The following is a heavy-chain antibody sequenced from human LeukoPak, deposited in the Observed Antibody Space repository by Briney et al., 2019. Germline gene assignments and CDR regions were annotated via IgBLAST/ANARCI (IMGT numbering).Heavy chain of an antibody. Sequence: GGSLRLSCAASGFTVSSNYMSWVRQAPGKGLEWVSVIYSGGSTYYADSVKGRFTISRDNSKNTLYLQMNSLRAEDTAVYYCARRVLVGAIDFDYWGQGTLVTVSS. CDR1: GFTVSSNY. J-gene: IGHJ4*02. CDR2: IYSGGST. D-gene: IGHD1-26*01. CDR3: ARRVLVGAIDFDY. V-gene: IGHV3-66*01.